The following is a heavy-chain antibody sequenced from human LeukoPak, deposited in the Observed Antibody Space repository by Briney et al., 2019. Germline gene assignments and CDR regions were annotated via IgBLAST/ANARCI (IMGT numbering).Heavy chain of an antibody. V-gene: IGHV1-46*01. CDR2: INPSAGST. CDR1: GGTFSSYA. CDR3: ARGPAHNYFDY. Sequence: ASVKVSCKASGGTFSSYAISWVRQAPGQGLEWMGIINPSAGSTSYAQKFQGRVTMTRDTSTSTVYMELSSLRSEDTAVYYCARGPAHNYFDYWGQGTLVTVSS. J-gene: IGHJ4*02.